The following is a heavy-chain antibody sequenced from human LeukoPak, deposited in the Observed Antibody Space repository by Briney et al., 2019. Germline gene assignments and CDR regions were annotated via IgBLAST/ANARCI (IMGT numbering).Heavy chain of an antibody. Sequence: GGSLRLSCAASGFTFSSYATSWVRQAPGKGLEWVSAISGSGGSTYYADSAKGRFTISRDNSKNTLYLQMNSLRAEDTAVYYCAKKYSSGWCFDYWGQGTLVTVSS. CDR3: AKKYSSGWCFDY. V-gene: IGHV3-23*01. D-gene: IGHD6-19*01. CDR1: GFTFSSYA. CDR2: ISGSGGST. J-gene: IGHJ4*02.